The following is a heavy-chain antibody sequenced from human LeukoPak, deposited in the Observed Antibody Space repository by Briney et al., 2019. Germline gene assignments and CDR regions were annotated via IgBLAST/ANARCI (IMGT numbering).Heavy chain of an antibody. Sequence: ASVKVSCKASGGTFSSYAISWVRQAPGQGLEWMGGNIPIFGTANYAQKFQGRVTITADESTSTAYMELSSLRSEDTAVYYCARGIAAAGTFDYWGQGTLVTVSS. J-gene: IGHJ4*02. V-gene: IGHV1-69*01. CDR1: GGTFSSYA. CDR3: ARGIAAAGTFDY. D-gene: IGHD6-13*01. CDR2: NIPIFGTA.